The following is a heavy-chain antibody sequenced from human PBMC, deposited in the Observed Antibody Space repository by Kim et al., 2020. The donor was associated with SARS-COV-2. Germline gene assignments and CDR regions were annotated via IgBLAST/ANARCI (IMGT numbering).Heavy chain of an antibody. CDR3: ARERGQGPLHAFDI. V-gene: IGHV4-59*01. J-gene: IGHJ3*02. CDR1: GGSISVCS. D-gene: IGHD3-10*01. Sequence: SETLSLTCTVSGGSISVCSWSWIRQPPGKGLEWIRDISSSGSTKYNPSLKMRSTISVESAKNQISLHLSSVTAADTAVYYWARERGQGPLHAFDIWGQGTIVTAS. CDR2: ISSSGST.